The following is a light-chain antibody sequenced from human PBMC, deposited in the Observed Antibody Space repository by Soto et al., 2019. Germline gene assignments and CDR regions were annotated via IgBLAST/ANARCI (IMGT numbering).Light chain of an antibody. CDR3: QPVNRFPLT. Sequence: DLQMTQSPSSVSASVGDRVTITCRTSQGISSWLAWYQQKPGKAPGLLIYAASSLPSGVPSRFSGCGSGTDFTLIISCLQPEDSATYYCQPVNRFPLTFGEGTKVEIQ. CDR1: QGISSW. J-gene: IGKJ4*01. V-gene: IGKV1-12*01. CDR2: AAS.